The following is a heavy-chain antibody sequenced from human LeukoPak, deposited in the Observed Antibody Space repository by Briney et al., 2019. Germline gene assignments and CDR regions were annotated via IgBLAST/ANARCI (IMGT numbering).Heavy chain of an antibody. CDR1: GFTFSSYE. J-gene: IGHJ4*02. CDR2: ISSSGNTI. D-gene: IGHD4-17*01. CDR3: ARALRTVWGYYFDY. Sequence: TGGSLRLSCAASGFTFSSYEMNWVRQAPGKGLEWVSYISSSGNTIYYADSVKGRFTISRDNAKNSLYLLMNSPRAEDTAVYYCARALRTVWGYYFDYWGQGTLVTVSS. V-gene: IGHV3-48*03.